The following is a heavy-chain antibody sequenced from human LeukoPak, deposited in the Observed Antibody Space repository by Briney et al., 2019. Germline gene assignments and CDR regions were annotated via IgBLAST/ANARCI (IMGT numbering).Heavy chain of an antibody. D-gene: IGHD3-10*01. V-gene: IGHV3-7*01. J-gene: IGHJ4*02. CDR2: IKTDGSRT. Sequence: GGSLRLSCAASGFTFSSYWMTWVRQAPGKGLEWVANIKTDGSRTYYVDSVKGRFTISRDNAKNLLFLQLGSLRADDTGVYYCARASMGGRDYHLDSWGQGTLVTVSS. CDR3: ARASMGGRDYHLDS. CDR1: GFTFSSYW.